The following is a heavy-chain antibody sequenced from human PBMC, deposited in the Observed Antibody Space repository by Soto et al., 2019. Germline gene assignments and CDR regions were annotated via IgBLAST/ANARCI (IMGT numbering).Heavy chain of an antibody. Sequence: PSETLSLTCTVSGGSISSGGYYWSWIRQHPGKGLEWIGYIYYSGSTYYNPSLKSRVTISVDTSKNQFSLKLSSVTAADTAVYYCARGASDIVVVVAAYDNWFDPWGQGTLVTVSS. V-gene: IGHV4-31*03. CDR1: GGSISSGGYY. J-gene: IGHJ5*02. D-gene: IGHD2-15*01. CDR3: ARGASDIVVVVAAYDNWFDP. CDR2: IYYSGST.